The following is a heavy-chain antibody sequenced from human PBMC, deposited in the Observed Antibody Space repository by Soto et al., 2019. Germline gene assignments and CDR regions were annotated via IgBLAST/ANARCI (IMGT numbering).Heavy chain of an antibody. J-gene: IGHJ5*02. CDR1: GGSISSGDYY. D-gene: IGHD2-8*01. V-gene: IGHV4-30-4*01. Sequence: SETLSLTCTVSGGSISSGDYYWTWIRQPPGKGLEWIGYIYYSGSTYYNPSLKSRVTISVDTSKNQFSLKLSSVTAADTAVYYCARVGMVFAIQGTYNWFDPWGQGTLVTVSS. CDR2: IYYSGST. CDR3: ARVGMVFAIQGTYNWFDP.